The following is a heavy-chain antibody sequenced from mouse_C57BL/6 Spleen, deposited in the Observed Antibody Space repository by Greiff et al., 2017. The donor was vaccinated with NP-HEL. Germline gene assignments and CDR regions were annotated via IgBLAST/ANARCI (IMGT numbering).Heavy chain of an antibody. CDR3: ARGPAWFAY. CDR1: GFTFSDYG. J-gene: IGHJ3*01. CDR2: ISSGSSTI. V-gene: IGHV5-17*01. Sequence: EVKLMESGGGLVKPGGSLKLSCAASGFTFSDYGMHWVRQAPEKGLEWVAYISSGSSTIYYADKVKGRFTISRDNAKNTLFLQMTSLRSEDTAMYYCARGPAWFAYWGQGTLVTVSA.